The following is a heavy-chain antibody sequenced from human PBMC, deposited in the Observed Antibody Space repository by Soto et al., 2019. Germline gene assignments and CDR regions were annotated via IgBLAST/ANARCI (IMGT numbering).Heavy chain of an antibody. CDR1: GVTLSIST. CDR3: AKVLVVDSGDEAKGTLAY. CDR2: ISISSSTT. J-gene: IGHJ4*02. V-gene: IGHV3-48*01. D-gene: IGHD5-12*01. Sequence: PGGSLRLSCASSGVTLSISTVDGSRQAQGKGLEWVSYISISSSTTYYADSVKGRFTISRDNTNNSLCLQMNSPTAEDTAMYYSAKVLVVDSGDEAKGTLAYGGKGTPVPVS.